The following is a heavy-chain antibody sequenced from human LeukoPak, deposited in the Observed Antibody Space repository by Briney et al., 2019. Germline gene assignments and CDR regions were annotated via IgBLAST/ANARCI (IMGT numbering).Heavy chain of an antibody. CDR1: GFTFSSYS. CDR3: ARQDCGSTSCYPDY. V-gene: IGHV3-21*01. Sequence: GGSLRLSCAASGFTFSSYSMNWVRQAPGKGLEVVSSISSSTSYKYYADSLKGRFTISRDNAKNSLYLQMNSLRAEDTAVYYRARQDCGSTSCYPDYWGQGTLVTVSS. CDR2: ISSSTSYK. D-gene: IGHD2-2*01. J-gene: IGHJ4*02.